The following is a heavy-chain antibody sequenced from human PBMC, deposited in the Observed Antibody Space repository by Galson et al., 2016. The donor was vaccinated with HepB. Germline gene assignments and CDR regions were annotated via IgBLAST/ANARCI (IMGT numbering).Heavy chain of an antibody. Sequence: LRLSCAASGFAFRNYAMDWFRQAPGKGLEWVSTLSGSGYVTYYADSVKGRFTISRDNSKNTLFLQMNSLRAEDTAVYYCAKLEGQLTDNDYWGQGTLVTVSS. J-gene: IGHJ4*02. V-gene: IGHV3-23*01. D-gene: IGHD1-1*01. CDR3: AKLEGQLTDNDY. CDR1: GFAFRNYA. CDR2: LSGSGYVT.